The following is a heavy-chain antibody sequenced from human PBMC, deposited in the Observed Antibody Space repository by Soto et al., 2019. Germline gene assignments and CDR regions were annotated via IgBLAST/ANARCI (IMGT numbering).Heavy chain of an antibody. CDR1: GFIFSNFV. Sequence: EVQLLELGGGLVQPGGSLRLSCAASGFIFSNFVMSWVRQAPGKGLEWVSAISGSGTTTYSADSVKGRFTISRDNSKNTLYLQMNSLRAEVTAVYYYAKGARYSSGTIWFDTWGQGTLVTVSS. D-gene: IGHD6-19*01. J-gene: IGHJ5*02. V-gene: IGHV3-23*01. CDR2: ISGSGTTT. CDR3: AKGARYSSGTIWFDT.